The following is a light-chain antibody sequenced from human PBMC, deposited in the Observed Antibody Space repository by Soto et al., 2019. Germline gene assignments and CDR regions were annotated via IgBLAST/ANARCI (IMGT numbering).Light chain of an antibody. CDR3: QHYNSYSEA. CDR2: AVS. CDR1: QGINNW. V-gene: IGKV1D-16*01. Sequence: DIQMTQSPSSVSASAVDRVTITRRASQGINNWLAWYQQKPGKAPELLIYAVSYLQSGVPSRFSGSGSGTEFTLTISSLQPDDFATYYCQHYNSYSEAFGQGTKVDIK. J-gene: IGKJ1*01.